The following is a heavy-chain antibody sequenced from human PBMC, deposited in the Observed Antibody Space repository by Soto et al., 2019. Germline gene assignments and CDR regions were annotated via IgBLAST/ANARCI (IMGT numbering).Heavy chain of an antibody. CDR3: ARHILVTGTRGFDF. CDR1: GDSLSGTYW. J-gene: IGHJ4*02. CDR2: ISYSGTT. Sequence: QVQLQESGPGLVKPSETLSLTCAVSGDSLSGTYWWSWVRQAPGGGLQWIGEISYSGTTHYDPALISRVTIPMQKSRSEFSMILISVTAAVSASYYCARHILVTGTRGFDFWGQGILVTVSS. V-gene: IGHV4-4*02. D-gene: IGHD6-19*01.